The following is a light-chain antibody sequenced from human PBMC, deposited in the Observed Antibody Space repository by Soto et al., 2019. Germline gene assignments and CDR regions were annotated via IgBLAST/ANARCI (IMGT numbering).Light chain of an antibody. CDR3: SSFTSSTTLV. CDR1: SSDVGGYNY. Sequence: QSALTQPASVSGSPGQSITISCTGSSSDVGGYNYVSWYQQHPGKVPKLMIYDVTNRPSGVSNRFSGSKSGNTASLTISGLQAEDAADYYCSSFTSSTTLVFGGGTKVTVL. V-gene: IGLV2-14*01. CDR2: DVT. J-gene: IGLJ3*02.